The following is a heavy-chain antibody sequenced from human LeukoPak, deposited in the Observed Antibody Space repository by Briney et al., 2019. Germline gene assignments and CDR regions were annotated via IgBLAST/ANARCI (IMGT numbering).Heavy chain of an antibody. CDR2: IYTSGST. J-gene: IGHJ4*02. D-gene: IGHD3-10*01. V-gene: IGHV4-4*07. CDR1: GGPITPYY. CDR3: AIGIDYFGSGNDY. Sequence: SETLSLTCTVSGGPITPYYWSWIRQPAGKGLEWIGRIYTSGSTNYNPALKSRVTMSVDTSQNQFSLKLTSVTAADTAVYYCAIGIDYFGSGNDYWGQGTLVTVSS.